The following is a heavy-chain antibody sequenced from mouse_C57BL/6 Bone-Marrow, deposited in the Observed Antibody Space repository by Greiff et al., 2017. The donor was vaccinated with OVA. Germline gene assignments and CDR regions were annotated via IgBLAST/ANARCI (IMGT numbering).Heavy chain of an antibody. CDR1: GFSLTSYG. Sequence: QVQLKESGPGLVAPSQSLSITCTVSGFSLTSYGVHWVRQPPGKGLEWLVVIWSDGSTTYNSALKSRLSISKDNSKSQVFLKMNSLQTDDTAMYYCARHSGSSYGLFDYWGQGTTLTVSS. CDR3: ARHSGSSYGLFDY. CDR2: IWSDGST. V-gene: IGHV2-6-1*01. D-gene: IGHD1-1*01. J-gene: IGHJ2*01.